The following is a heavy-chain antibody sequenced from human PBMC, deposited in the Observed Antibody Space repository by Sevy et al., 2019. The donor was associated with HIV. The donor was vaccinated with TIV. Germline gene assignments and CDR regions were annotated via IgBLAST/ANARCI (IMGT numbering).Heavy chain of an antibody. CDR3: AGENVDTAMVFDY. V-gene: IGHV4-38-2*01. CDR1: GYSVSRGYY. D-gene: IGHD5-18*01. J-gene: IGHJ4*02. Sequence: SETLSLTCAVSGYSVSRGYYWGWIRQPPGKGLEWIGSIYHSGSSYYNPSLKSRVTISVDTSKNQFSLKLSSVTAADTAVYYCAGENVDTAMVFDYWGQGTLVTVSS. CDR2: IYHSGSS.